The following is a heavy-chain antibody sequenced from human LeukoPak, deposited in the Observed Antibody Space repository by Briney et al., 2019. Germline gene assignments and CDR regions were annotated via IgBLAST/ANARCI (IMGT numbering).Heavy chain of an antibody. D-gene: IGHD3-22*01. J-gene: IGHJ4*02. CDR1: GFTFSSYA. Sequence: GGSLRLSCAASGFTFSSYAVSWVRQAPGKGLEWVGRIKSKTDGGTADYAAPVKGRFTISRDDSKNTLYLQMNSLKTEDTAVYYCNSFDSSGARGGAGFDYWGQGTLVTVSS. CDR3: NSFDSSGARGGAGFDY. CDR2: IKSKTDGGTA. V-gene: IGHV3-15*01.